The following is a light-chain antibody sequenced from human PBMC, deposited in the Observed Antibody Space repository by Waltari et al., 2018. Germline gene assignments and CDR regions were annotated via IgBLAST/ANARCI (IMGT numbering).Light chain of an antibody. J-gene: IGLJ2*01. CDR3: CSYAGSYTRV. Sequence: QSALTQPRSVSGSPGQSVTISCTGTSSDVGGYNDVSWYQQQPGTAPKLMIYDDSERPSGVPHRFSGSKSDNTASVTISGLQAEDDGDYYCCSYAGSYTRVFGGGTKLTGL. CDR1: SSDVGGYND. V-gene: IGLV2-11*01. CDR2: DDS.